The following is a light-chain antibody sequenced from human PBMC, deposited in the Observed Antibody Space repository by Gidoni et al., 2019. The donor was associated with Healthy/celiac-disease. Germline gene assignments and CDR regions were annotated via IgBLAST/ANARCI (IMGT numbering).Light chain of an antibody. CDR3: QQYGSSPPMCS. CDR2: GAS. CDR1: QSVSSSY. V-gene: IGKV3-20*01. J-gene: IGKJ2*04. Sequence: EIVFTQSPGTLSLSPGERATLSCRASQSVSSSYLAWYQQKPGQAPRLLIDGASSRATGIPDRCSGSGSGTDFTLTISRLEPEDFAVYYCQQYGSSPPMCSFGEGTKLEIK.